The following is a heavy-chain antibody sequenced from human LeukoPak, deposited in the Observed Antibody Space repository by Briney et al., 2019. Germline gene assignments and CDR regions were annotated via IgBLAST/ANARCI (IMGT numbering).Heavy chain of an antibody. Sequence: GASVNVSCKESGYTFTNNYLHWVRQAPGRGLEWMGMIYPRDGSTSYAQNFQGRVTVTRDTSTTTVHMELRGLRSEDTAVYYCARDREGFDYWGQGTVVTVSS. J-gene: IGHJ4*02. CDR2: IYPRDGST. CDR1: GYTFTNNY. V-gene: IGHV1-46*01. CDR3: ARDREGFDY.